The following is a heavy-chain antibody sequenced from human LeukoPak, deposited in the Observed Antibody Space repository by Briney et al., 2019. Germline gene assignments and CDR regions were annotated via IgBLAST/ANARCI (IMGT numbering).Heavy chain of an antibody. CDR1: GGSIRSSSYY. CDR2: ISYSGST. J-gene: IGHJ1*01. V-gene: IGHV4-39*07. CDR3: ARGLWSPLKYFQH. D-gene: IGHD4/OR15-4a*01. Sequence: SETLSLTCTVSGGSIRSSSYYWSWIRQPPGKGLEWIGSISYSGSTYYNPSLKSRVTISFDTSKNQFSLRLSSVTAADTAVYYCARGLWSPLKYFQHWGQGTLVTVSS.